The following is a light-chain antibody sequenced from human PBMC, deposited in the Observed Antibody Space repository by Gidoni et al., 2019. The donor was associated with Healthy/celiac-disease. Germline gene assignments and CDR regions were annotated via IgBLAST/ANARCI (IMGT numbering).Light chain of an antibody. CDR3: QQYYSTLPT. CDR1: QSVLYSSNNKNY. Sequence: DIVMTQSPDSLAVSLGERAPINCKSSQSVLYSSNNKNYLAWYQQKPGQPPKLLIYWASTRESGVPDRFSGSGSGTDFTLTISSLQAEDVAVYYCQQYYSTLPTFGQGTRLEIK. CDR2: WAS. J-gene: IGKJ5*01. V-gene: IGKV4-1*01.